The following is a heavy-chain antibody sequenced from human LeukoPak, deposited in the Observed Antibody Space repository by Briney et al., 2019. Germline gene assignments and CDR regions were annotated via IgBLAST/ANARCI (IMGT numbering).Heavy chain of an antibody. CDR1: GYTFTGYY. J-gene: IGHJ6*03. Sequence: ASVKVSCKASGYTFTGYYMHWVRQAPGQGLEWMGWISAYNGNTNYAQKLQGRVTMTTDTSTSTAYMELRSLRSDDTAVYYCARGITIFGVVRDYYYYYMDVWGKGTTVTVSS. V-gene: IGHV1-18*04. CDR3: ARGITIFGVVRDYYYYYMDV. CDR2: ISAYNGNT. D-gene: IGHD3-3*01.